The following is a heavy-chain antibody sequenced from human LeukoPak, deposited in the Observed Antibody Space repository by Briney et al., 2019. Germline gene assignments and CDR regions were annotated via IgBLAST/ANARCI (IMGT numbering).Heavy chain of an antibody. D-gene: IGHD2-15*01. J-gene: IGHJ5*02. CDR1: GGSISSSSYY. CDR2: IYYSGST. Sequence: PSETLSLTCTVSGGSISSSSYYWGWIRQPPGKGLEWIGSIYYSGSTYYNPSLKSRVTISVDTSKNQFSLKLSSVTAADTAVYYCARGQCSGGSCYSFSPHWFDPWGQGTLVTVSS. CDR3: ARGQCSGGSCYSFSPHWFDP. V-gene: IGHV4-39*07.